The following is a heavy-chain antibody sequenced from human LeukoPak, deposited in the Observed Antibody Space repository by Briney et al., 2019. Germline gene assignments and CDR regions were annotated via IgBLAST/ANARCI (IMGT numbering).Heavy chain of an antibody. D-gene: IGHD3-22*01. V-gene: IGHV3-21*01. CDR2: ISSSSSYI. J-gene: IGHJ6*02. CDR1: GFTFSSYW. Sequence: GGSLRLSCAVSGFTFSSYWMHWVRQAPGKGLEWVSSISSSSSYIYYADSVKGRFTISRDNAKNSLYLQMNSLRAEDTAVYYCARGYPPPTYYYDSSGYYPDVWGQGTTVTVSS. CDR3: ARGYPPPTYYYDSSGYYPDV.